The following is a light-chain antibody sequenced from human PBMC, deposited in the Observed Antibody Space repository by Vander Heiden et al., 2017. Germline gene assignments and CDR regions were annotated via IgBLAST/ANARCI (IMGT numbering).Light chain of an antibody. CDR2: GAS. J-gene: IGKJ5*01. Sequence: EIVMTQSPATLSVSPGERATLSCRASQGISNNLAWYQQKPGQTPRLLMYGASTRATGIPDRFSGSGSGTEFTVTISSLQSEDFAVYYCQQYNNWPLTFGQGIRVEIQ. V-gene: IGKV3-15*01. CDR3: QQYNNWPLT. CDR1: QGISNN.